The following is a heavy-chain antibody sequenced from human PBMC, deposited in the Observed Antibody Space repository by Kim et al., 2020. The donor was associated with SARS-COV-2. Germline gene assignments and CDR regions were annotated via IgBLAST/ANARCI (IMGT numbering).Heavy chain of an antibody. V-gene: IGHV4-31*03. CDR2: IYYSGST. CDR1: GGSISSGGYY. Sequence: SETLSLTCTVSGGSISSGGYYWSWIRQHPGKGLEWIGYIYYSGSTYYNPSLKSRVTISVDTSKNQFSLKLSSVTAADTAVYYCARVHIVGAKGGLWGQGTLVTVSS. CDR3: ARVHIVGAKGGL. D-gene: IGHD1-26*01. J-gene: IGHJ4*02.